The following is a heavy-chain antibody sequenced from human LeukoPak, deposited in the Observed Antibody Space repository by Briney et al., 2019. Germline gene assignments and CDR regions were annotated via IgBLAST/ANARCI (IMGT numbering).Heavy chain of an antibody. CDR2: MNPNSGNT. Sequence: GASVKVSCKASGYTFTSYDINWVRQATGQGLEWMGWMNPNSGNTGYAQKFQGRVTMTRNTSISTAYMELSSLRSEDTAVYHCARFQSNGYSSSWYEGGYDYWGQGTLVTVSS. CDR1: GYTFTSYD. J-gene: IGHJ4*02. CDR3: ARFQSNGYSSSWYEGGYDY. D-gene: IGHD6-13*01. V-gene: IGHV1-8*01.